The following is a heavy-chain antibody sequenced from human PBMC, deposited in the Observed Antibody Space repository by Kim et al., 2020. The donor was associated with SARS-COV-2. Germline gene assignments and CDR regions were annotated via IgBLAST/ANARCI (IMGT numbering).Heavy chain of an antibody. CDR1: GVSFSGYY. CDR3: ARGRSSWLFGY. J-gene: IGHJ4*02. D-gene: IGHD6-13*01. CDR2: INHSGST. Sequence: SETLSLTCAVYGVSFSGYYWSWIRQPPGKGLEWIGEINHSGSTNYNPSLKSRVTLSVDTSKNQFSLKLSSVTAADTAVYYCARGRSSWLFGYWGQGTLVTVSS. V-gene: IGHV4-34*01.